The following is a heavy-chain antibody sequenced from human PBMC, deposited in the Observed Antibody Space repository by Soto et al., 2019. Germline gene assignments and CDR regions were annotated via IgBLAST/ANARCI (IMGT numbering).Heavy chain of an antibody. V-gene: IGHV4-34*01. CDR3: ASGPFVEGDS. CDR1: GGSLSDHY. Sequence: SETLSLTCAVSGGSLSDHYWSWIRQPPGKGLEWIGEIDDSGSTNYNPSLRSRVTISVDTSKNQFSLKLNSVTAADTAMYYCASGPFVEGDSWGQGTLVTVSS. D-gene: IGHD3-3*02. CDR2: IDDSGST. J-gene: IGHJ4*02.